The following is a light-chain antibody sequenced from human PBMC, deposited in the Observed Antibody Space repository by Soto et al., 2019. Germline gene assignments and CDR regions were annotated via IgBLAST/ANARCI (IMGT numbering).Light chain of an antibody. CDR3: QKYNSAPLA. V-gene: IGKV1-27*01. CDR2: AAS. Sequence: DIQMTQSPSSLSASVGDRVTITCRASQGISNYLAWYQQKPGKVPNLLIYAASTLQSGVPLRFSASGSETTYTLTISSLPPEDVATDYWQKYNSAPLACGGGTKVEIK. J-gene: IGKJ4*01. CDR1: QGISNY.